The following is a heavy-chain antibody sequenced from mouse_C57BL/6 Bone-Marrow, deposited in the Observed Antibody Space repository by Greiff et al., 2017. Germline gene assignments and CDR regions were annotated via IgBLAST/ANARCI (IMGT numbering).Heavy chain of an antibody. D-gene: IGHD1-1*01. CDR3: ARHYGSSYDY. V-gene: IGHV1-55*01. J-gene: IGHJ2*01. CDR2: IYPGSGST. CDR1: GYTFTSYW. Sequence: VQLQQSGPELVKPGASVKISCKASGYTFTSYWITWVKQRPGQGLEWIGDIYPGSGSTNYNEKFKSKATLTLDTSSSTAYMQLSSLTSEDSAVYYCARHYGSSYDYWGQGTTLTVSS.